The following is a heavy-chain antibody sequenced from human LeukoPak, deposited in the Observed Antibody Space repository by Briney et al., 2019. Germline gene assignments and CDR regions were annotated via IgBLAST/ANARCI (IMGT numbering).Heavy chain of an antibody. J-gene: IGHJ4*01. D-gene: IGHD3-3*01. V-gene: IGHV3-73*01. CDR1: GFTFSDSA. CDR2: IRSKTQSGET. CDR3: TSPAHDFDLWSGYYSL. Sequence: PGGSLKLFCSVSGFTFSDSAIHWVRHAAGNGLEWVGCIRSKTQSGETAYAASVKGRFTISRDDSKDTAYLQMNSLKPEDTAVYYCTSPAHDFDLWSGYYSLWGHGTQVTVSS.